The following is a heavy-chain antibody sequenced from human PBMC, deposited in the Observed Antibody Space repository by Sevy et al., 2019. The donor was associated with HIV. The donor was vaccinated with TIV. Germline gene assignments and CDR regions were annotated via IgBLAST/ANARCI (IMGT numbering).Heavy chain of an antibody. V-gene: IGHV3-7*01. J-gene: IGHJ6*03. CDR3: AREHEKQLIGGYYYYYYSMDV. D-gene: IGHD3-16*01. Sequence: GGSLRLSCTASEFTFSGYWMSWVRQAPGRGLEWVANIRQDGSQKFYADSVKGRFTVSRDNAKNLLYLQLNSLRAEDTAVYYCAREHEKQLIGGYYYYYYSMDVWGRGTTVTVSS. CDR1: EFTFSGYW. CDR2: IRQDGSQK.